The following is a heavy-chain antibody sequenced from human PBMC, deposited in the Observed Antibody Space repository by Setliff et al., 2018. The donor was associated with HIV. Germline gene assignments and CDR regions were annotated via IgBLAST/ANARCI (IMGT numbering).Heavy chain of an antibody. Sequence: GGSLRLSCAASGFTFSTYTMNWVRQAPGRGLEWVSSISGNSNYIYYADSVKGRFTISRDNAKNTLYLQMNSLRGEDTAVYYCHCFMAGWGKGTTVTVSS. V-gene: IGHV3-21*01. CDR3: HCFMAG. CDR2: ISGNSNYI. J-gene: IGHJ6*03. CDR1: GFTFSTYT.